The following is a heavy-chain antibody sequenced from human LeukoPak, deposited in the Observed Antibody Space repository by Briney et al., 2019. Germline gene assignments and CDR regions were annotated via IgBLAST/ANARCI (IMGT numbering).Heavy chain of an antibody. Sequence: SETLSLTCTVSGDSMNPYYWSWIRQPPGKGLEWIAYIYYSGATKYNPSLKSRVSISIDTSEKQFSLKVTSVTAADTAVYYCVRAHSYSGHAEADYWGQGTLVTVSP. V-gene: IGHV4-59*01. D-gene: IGHD5-12*01. CDR1: GDSMNPYY. CDR3: VRAHSYSGHAEADY. J-gene: IGHJ4*02. CDR2: IYYSGAT.